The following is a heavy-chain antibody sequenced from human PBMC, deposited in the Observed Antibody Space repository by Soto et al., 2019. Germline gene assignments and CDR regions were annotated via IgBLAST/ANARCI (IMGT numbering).Heavy chain of an antibody. V-gene: IGHV4-31*03. D-gene: IGHD3-9*01. J-gene: IGHJ3*02. CDR1: GGSISSGGYY. CDR2: IYYSGST. Sequence: PSETLSLTCTVSGGSISSGGYYWSWIRQHPGKGLEWIGYIYYSGSTYYNPSLKSRVTIPVDTSKNQFSLKLSSVTAADTAVYYCARDRGMTTGYMQPPDAFDIWGQGTMVTVS. CDR3: ARDRGMTTGYMQPPDAFDI.